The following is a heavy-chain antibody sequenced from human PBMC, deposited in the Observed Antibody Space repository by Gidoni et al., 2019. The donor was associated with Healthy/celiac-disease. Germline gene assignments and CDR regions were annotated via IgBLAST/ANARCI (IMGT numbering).Heavy chain of an antibody. CDR3: ARESYQRPLGY. J-gene: IGHJ4*02. CDR2: IYHSGST. D-gene: IGHD2-2*01. CDR1: GYSISSGYS. V-gene: IGHV4-38-2*02. Sequence: QVQLPESGPGLVQPSETLSLNFAVSGYSISSGYSWGWIRQPPGKGREWIGSIYHSGSTYYNPCLKSRVTISVDTSKNQFSLKLSCVTSADTAVYYCARESYQRPLGYWGQGTLVTVSS.